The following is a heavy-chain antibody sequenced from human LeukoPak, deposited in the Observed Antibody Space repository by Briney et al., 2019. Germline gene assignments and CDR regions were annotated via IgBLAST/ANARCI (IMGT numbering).Heavy chain of an antibody. Sequence: ASVKVSCKASGGTFSSYAISWVRQAPGQGLEWMGGIIPIFGTANYAQKFQGRVTITADKSTSTAYMEVSSLRSEDTAVYYCARVSIAAAGTGYYFDYWGQGTLVTVSS. CDR3: ARVSIAAAGTGYYFDY. CDR1: GGTFSSYA. J-gene: IGHJ4*02. D-gene: IGHD6-13*01. V-gene: IGHV1-69*06. CDR2: IIPIFGTA.